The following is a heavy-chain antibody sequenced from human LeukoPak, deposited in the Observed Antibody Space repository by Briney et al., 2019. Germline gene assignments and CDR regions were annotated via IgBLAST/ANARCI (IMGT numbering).Heavy chain of an antibody. CDR1: GFTFINNA. CDR2: IYIHGTT. CDR3: ARMYGSGQYYFDS. D-gene: IGHD3-10*01. Sequence: AGGSLRLSCAASGFTFINNAMSWVRQAPGKGLEWVSSIYIHGTTHYADSVKGRVTISRDKSTNTLYLEMNSLRAEDTAVYYCARMYGSGQYYFDSWGQGTLVTVSS. J-gene: IGHJ4*02. V-gene: IGHV3-23*05.